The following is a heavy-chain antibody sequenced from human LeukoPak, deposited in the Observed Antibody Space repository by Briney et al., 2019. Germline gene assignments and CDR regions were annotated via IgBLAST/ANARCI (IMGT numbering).Heavy chain of an antibody. J-gene: IGHJ4*02. CDR1: GFMFSGYS. D-gene: IGHD6-13*01. CDR3: TKSGIAAAGSLVYFDY. CDR2: IGSSSSSI. V-gene: IGHV3-21*01. Sequence: PGGSLRLSCAASGFMFSGYSMNWVRQAPGKGLEWVSSIGSSSSSIYYADSVKGRFTISRDNSKNTLYLQMNSLRAEDTAVYYCTKSGIAAAGSLVYFDYWGQGTLVTASS.